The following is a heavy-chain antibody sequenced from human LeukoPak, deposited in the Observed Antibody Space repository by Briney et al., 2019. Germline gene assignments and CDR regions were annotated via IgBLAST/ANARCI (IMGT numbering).Heavy chain of an antibody. J-gene: IGHJ3*02. V-gene: IGHV3-21*01. Sequence: PGGSLRLSCAASGFTFSSYSMNWVRQAPGKGLEWVSSISSSSSYIYYADSVKGRFTISRDNAKNSLYLQMNSLRAEDTAVCYCARYLGLAAAGDAFDIWGQGTMVTVSS. CDR2: ISSSSSYI. D-gene: IGHD6-13*01. CDR3: ARYLGLAAAGDAFDI. CDR1: GFTFSSYS.